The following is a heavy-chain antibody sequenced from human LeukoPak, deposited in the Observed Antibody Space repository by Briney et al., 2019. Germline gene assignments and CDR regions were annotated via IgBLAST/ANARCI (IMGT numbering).Heavy chain of an antibody. J-gene: IGHJ4*02. CDR1: GGSISSYY. CDR2: IYYSGST. V-gene: IGHV4-59*08. D-gene: IGHD5-24*01. Sequence: SETLSLTCTVSGGSISSYYWSWIRQPPGKGLEWIGYIYYSGSTNYNPSLKSRVTISVDTSKNQFSLKLSSVTAADTAVYYCARHAPPRRDGYNLVFDYWGQGTLATVSS. CDR3: ARHAPPRRDGYNLVFDY.